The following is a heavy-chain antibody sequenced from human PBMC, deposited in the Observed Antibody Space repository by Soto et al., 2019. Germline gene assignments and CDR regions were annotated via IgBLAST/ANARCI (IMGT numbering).Heavy chain of an antibody. J-gene: IGHJ4*02. CDR2: IYYSGST. Sequence: PSETLSLTCTVSGGSISSGGYYWSWIRQHPGKGLEWIGYIYYSGSTYYNPSLKSRVTISVDTSKNQFSLKLSSVTAADTAVYYCARDGSQLAFDYWGQGTLVTVSS. V-gene: IGHV4-31*03. CDR3: ARDGSQLAFDY. D-gene: IGHD5-18*01. CDR1: GGSISSGGYY.